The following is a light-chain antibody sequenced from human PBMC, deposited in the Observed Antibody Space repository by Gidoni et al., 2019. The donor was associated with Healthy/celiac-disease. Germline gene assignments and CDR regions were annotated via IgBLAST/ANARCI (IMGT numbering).Light chain of an antibody. V-gene: IGKV3-11*01. J-gene: IGKJ1*01. Sequence: EIVLTQSPATLSLSPGERATLSCRASQSVSSYLAWYQQKPGQAPRILIYDASNRATGIPARFSGSGSGTDFTLTISSLEPEDFAVYYCQQRSNWPGTFGQGTKVEIK. CDR2: DAS. CDR1: QSVSSY. CDR3: QQRSNWPGT.